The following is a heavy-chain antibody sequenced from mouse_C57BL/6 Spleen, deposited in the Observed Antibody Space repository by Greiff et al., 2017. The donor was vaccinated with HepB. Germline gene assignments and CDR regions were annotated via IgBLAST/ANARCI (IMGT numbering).Heavy chain of an antibody. J-gene: IGHJ1*03. Sequence: VQLQQPGAELVKPGASVKLSCKASGYTFTSYWMHWVKQRPGQGLEWIGMIHPNSGSTNYNEKFKSKATLTVDKSSSTAYMQLSSLTSEDSAVYYCARTDYGSIPYWYFDVWGTGTTVTVSS. CDR2: IHPNSGST. D-gene: IGHD1-1*01. V-gene: IGHV1-64*01. CDR1: GYTFTSYW. CDR3: ARTDYGSIPYWYFDV.